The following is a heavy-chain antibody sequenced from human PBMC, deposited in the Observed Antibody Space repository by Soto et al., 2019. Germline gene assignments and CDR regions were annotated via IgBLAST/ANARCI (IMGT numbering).Heavy chain of an antibody. D-gene: IGHD2-15*01. V-gene: IGHV1-69*10. CDR1: GGTFSSYA. CDR3: ARVHDLGYCSGGSCSLNYYYYDGMDV. Sequence: ASVQVSCKASGGTFSSYAISWVRQAPGQGLEWMGGIIPILGIANYAQMFQGRGTSTADKSTSTACMEVSSLRSEDTAVYYCARVHDLGYCSGGSCSLNYYYYDGMDVWGQGTSVTVSS. J-gene: IGHJ6*02. CDR2: IIPILGIA.